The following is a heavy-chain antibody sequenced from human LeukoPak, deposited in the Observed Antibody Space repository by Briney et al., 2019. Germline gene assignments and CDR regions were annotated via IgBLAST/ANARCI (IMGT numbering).Heavy chain of an antibody. CDR3: ARLADI. CDR1: GGSISSSNW. J-gene: IGHJ3*02. Sequence: SETLSLTCAVSGGSISSSNWWGWVRQPPGKGLEWIGYIYYSGSTNYNPSLKSRVTISVDTSKNQFSLKLSSVTAADTAVYYCARLADIWGQGTMVTVSS. CDR2: IYYSGST. V-gene: IGHV4-4*02.